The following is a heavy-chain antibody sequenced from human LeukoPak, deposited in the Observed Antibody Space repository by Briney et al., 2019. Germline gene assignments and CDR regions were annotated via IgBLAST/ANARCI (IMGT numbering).Heavy chain of an antibody. D-gene: IGHD3-10*01. CDR2: INHSGST. V-gene: IGHV4-34*01. Sequence: KSSETLSLTCAVYGGSFSGYYWSWIRQPPGKGLEWIGEINHSGSTNYNPSLKSRVTISVDTSKNQFSLKLSSVTAADTAVYYCARKFGGWFDPWGQGTLVTVSS. CDR3: ARKFGGWFDP. J-gene: IGHJ5*02. CDR1: GGSFSGYY.